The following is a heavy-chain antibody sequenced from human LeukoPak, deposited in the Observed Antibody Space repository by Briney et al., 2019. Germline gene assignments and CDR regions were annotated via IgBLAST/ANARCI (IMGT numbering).Heavy chain of an antibody. CDR2: ISGGGGST. CDR3: AKGGSSSPRSTFDY. J-gene: IGHJ4*02. D-gene: IGHD6-13*01. Sequence: GGSLRLSCAASGFTFTSYSMNWVRQAPGKGLEWVLTISGGGGSTYYADSVKGRFTISRDNAKNTVYLQMNSLRAEDTAVYYCAKGGSSSPRSTFDYWGQGTLLTVSS. V-gene: IGHV3-23*01. CDR1: GFTFTSYS.